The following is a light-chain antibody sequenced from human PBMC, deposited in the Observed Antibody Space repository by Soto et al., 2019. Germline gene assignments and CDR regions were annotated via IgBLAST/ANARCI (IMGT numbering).Light chain of an antibody. CDR1: QSVSGN. CDR2: GAT. J-gene: IGKJ3*01. CDR3: QQYNNWPPET. V-gene: IGKV3-15*01. Sequence: EIEMTHSPATLNLSPEERVPLSCTARQSVSGNLAWYQQKPGQPPRLLIFGATTRAPDVHARFSGSGSATEFTLTINNLQSRDSAVYYCQQYNNWPPETFGPGTKVDI.